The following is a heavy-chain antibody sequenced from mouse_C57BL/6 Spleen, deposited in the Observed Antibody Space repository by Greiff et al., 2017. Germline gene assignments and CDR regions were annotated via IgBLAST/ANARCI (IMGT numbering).Heavy chain of an antibody. Sequence: EVQLQQSGPELVKPGASVKISCKASGYSFTDYNMNWVKQSNGKSLEWIGVINPNYGTTSYNQKFKGKATLTVDQSSSTAYMQLNSLTSEDSAVYYCARERFITTVVATPYYAMDYWGQGTSVTVSS. D-gene: IGHD1-1*01. V-gene: IGHV1-39*01. CDR1: GYSFTDYN. CDR2: INPNYGTT. J-gene: IGHJ4*01. CDR3: ARERFITTVVATPYYAMDY.